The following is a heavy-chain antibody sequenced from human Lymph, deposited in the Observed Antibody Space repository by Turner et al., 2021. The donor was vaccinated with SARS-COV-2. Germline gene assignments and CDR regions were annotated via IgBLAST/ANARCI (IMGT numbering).Heavy chain of an antibody. J-gene: IGHJ6*02. CDR3: AKIAAPGMGGGVHYYYYAMDV. CDR2: LTPLLAIA. D-gene: IGHD6-13*01. Sequence: QVQLVQSGAEVKKPGSSVKVSCKASGGTFSSSAISWVRQAPGQGLEWMGGLTPLLAIANYAQKFQGRATITADKSTSPSYMELSSRRSEDTAVFFCAKIAAPGMGGGVHYYYYAMDVWGQGTTVTVSS. V-gene: IGHV1-69*10. CDR1: GGTFSSSA.